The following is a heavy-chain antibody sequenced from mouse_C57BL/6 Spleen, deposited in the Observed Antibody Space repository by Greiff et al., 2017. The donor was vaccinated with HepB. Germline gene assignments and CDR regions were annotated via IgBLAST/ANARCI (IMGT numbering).Heavy chain of an antibody. V-gene: IGHV5-9-1*02. D-gene: IGHD1-1*01. CDR1: GFTFSSYA. CDR3: TRDQGFYYGSSGFAY. Sequence: EVQGVESGEGLVKPGGSLKLSCAASGFTFSSYAMSWVRQTPEKRLEWVAYISSGGDYIYYADTVKGRFTISRDNARNTLYLQMSSLKSEDTAMYYCTRDQGFYYGSSGFAYWGQGTLVTVSA. CDR2: ISSGGDYI. J-gene: IGHJ3*01.